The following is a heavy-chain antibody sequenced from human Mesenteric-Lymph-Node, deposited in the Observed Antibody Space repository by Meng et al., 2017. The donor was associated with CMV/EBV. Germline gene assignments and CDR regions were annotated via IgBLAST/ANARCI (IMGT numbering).Heavy chain of an antibody. J-gene: IGHJ6*02. CDR1: GFTFSSYW. Sequence: LSLTCAASGFTFSSYWMHWVRQAPGKGLEWVGFIRSKAYGGTPDYAASVKGRFTISRDDSKSIAYLQMNSLKTEDTAVYCCARGKNPNYYYYGMDVWGQGTTVTVSS. CDR3: ARGKNPNYYYYGMDV. CDR2: IRSKAYGGTP. V-gene: IGHV3-49*04. D-gene: IGHD2/OR15-2a*01.